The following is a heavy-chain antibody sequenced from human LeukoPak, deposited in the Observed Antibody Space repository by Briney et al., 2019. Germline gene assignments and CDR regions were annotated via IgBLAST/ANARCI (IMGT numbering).Heavy chain of an antibody. J-gene: IGHJ1*01. CDR1: GFTFSSYA. V-gene: IGHV3-23*01. Sequence: QTGGSLRLSCAASGFTFSSYAMSWVRQAPGKGLEWVSAISGSGGSTYYADSVKGRFTISRDNSKNTLYLQMNSLRAEDTAVYYCAKTYYYDSSGSFRHWGQGTLVTVSS. D-gene: IGHD3-22*01. CDR2: ISGSGGST. CDR3: AKTYYYDSSGSFRH.